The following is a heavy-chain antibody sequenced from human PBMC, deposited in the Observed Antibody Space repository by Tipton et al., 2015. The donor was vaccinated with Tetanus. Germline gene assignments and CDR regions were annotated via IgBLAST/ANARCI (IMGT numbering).Heavy chain of an antibody. V-gene: IGHV4-59*02. D-gene: IGHD3-3*02. J-gene: IGHJ2*01. Sequence: TLSLTCTVSGDSVSGYYWSWIRQPPGKGLEWVGYVYYTGDTNYNPSLKSRVTISMDRSENQISLKMTSVTAADTAVYYCARERIRLIGEVIFRYFDLWGRGTLVTVSS. CDR3: ARERIRLIGEVIFRYFDL. CDR1: GDSVSGYY. CDR2: VYYTGDT.